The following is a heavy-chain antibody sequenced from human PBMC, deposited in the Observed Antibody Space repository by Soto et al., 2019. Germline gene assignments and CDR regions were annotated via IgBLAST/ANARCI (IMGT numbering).Heavy chain of an antibody. CDR2: INAYNGNT. Sequence: QVQLVQSGAEVKKPGASVKVSCKASGYTFTSYAISWVRQAPGQGLEWMGWINAYNGNTNSAQKLQGRVTMTTDTSTNTDYMELRSPRSDDTDVYYCARDTAMALPDAWGQGTLVTVSS. D-gene: IGHD5-18*01. V-gene: IGHV1-18*01. J-gene: IGHJ4*02. CDR1: GYTFTSYA. CDR3: ARDTAMALPDA.